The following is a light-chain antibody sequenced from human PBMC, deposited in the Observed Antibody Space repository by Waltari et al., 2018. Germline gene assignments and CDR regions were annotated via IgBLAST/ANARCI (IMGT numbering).Light chain of an antibody. CDR2: DVN. CDR1: SSDVGGYNI. CDR3: SSYTSSTSVV. V-gene: IGLV2-14*03. Sequence: QSALTQPASVSGSPGQSITISCTGTSSDVGGYNIVSWYQHHPGKAPKLLIYDVNNRPSGVSDRFSGSKSGNTASLTISGLQAEDEADYYCSSYTSSTSVVFGGGTQLTVL. J-gene: IGLJ2*01.